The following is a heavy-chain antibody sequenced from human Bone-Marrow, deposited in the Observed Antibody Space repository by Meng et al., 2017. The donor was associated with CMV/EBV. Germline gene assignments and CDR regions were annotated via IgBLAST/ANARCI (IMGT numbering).Heavy chain of an antibody. V-gene: IGHV3-66*01. J-gene: IGHJ4*02. CDR2: IYSGGST. CDR3: AREGIAAAGFD. CDR1: GFTVRSNY. D-gene: IGHD6-13*01. Sequence: GQLVGAGGGVGQPGVCLRLSCAASGFTVRSNYMSWVRQAPGKGLEWVSVIYSGGSTYYADSVKGRFTISRDNSKNTLYLQMNSLRAEDTAVYYCAREGIAAAGFDWGQGTLVTVSS.